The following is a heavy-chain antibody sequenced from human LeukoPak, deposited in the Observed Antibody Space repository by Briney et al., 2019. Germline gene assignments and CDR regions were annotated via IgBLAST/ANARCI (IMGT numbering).Heavy chain of an antibody. D-gene: IGHD3-3*01. CDR3: AREGSSGVATVDAFDI. V-gene: IGHV3-53*01. CDR2: IYSGGST. J-gene: IGHJ3*02. CDR1: GFTVSSNY. Sequence: GGSLRLSGAASGFTVSSNYMSWVRQAPGKGLEWLSVIYSGGSTYYADSVKGRFTISRDNSKNTLYLQMNSLRAEDTAVSYCAREGSSGVATVDAFDIWGQGTMVTVSS.